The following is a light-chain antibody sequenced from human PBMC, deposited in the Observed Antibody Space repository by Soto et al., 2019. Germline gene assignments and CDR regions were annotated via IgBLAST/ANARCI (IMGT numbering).Light chain of an antibody. J-gene: IGKJ4*01. CDR2: DAS. Sequence: EIVLTQSPGTLSLSAGERATLSCRASQSVSSSYLAWYQQRPGQAPRLLIFDASNRATGIPARFSGSGSGTDFTLTISSLEPEDFAVYYCQQRSNWLTFGGGTKVDIK. CDR3: QQRSNWLT. V-gene: IGKV3-11*01. CDR1: QSVSSSY.